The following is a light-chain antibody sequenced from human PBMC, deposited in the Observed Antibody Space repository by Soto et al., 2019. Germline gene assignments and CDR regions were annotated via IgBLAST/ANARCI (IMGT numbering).Light chain of an antibody. CDR1: QSFSSTY. CDR3: QQYGSSHT. V-gene: IGKV3-20*01. J-gene: IGKJ5*01. CDR2: GSS. Sequence: EIVLTQSPCTLALSPGERATLSCRASQSFSSTYLAWYQQKPGHAPSLLIFGSSTRATGIPDRFSGSGAGAYFNLTISRLEPADFGVYYCQQYGSSHTFGQGTRLEI.